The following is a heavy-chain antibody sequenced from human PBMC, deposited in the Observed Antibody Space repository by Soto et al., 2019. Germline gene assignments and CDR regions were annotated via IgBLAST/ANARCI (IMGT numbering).Heavy chain of an antibody. V-gene: IGHV4-30-2*01. CDR3: ARVPSP. J-gene: IGHJ5*02. CDR1: GGSISSGGYS. Sequence: TLSLTCAVSGGSISSGGYSWSWIRQPPGKGLEWIGYIYHSGSSYYNSSLKSRVTISVDRSKNQFSLKLSSVTAADTAVYYCARVPSPWGQGTLVTVSS. CDR2: IYHSGSS.